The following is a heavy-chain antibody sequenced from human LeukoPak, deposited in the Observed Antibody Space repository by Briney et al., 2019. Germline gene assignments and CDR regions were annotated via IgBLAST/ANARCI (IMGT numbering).Heavy chain of an antibody. CDR3: ARDGETGYYYGMDV. J-gene: IGHJ6*02. D-gene: IGHD3-3*01. V-gene: IGHV1-18*01. CDR1: GHTFTSYG. CDR2: ISAYNGNT. Sequence: AASVKVSCKASGHTFTSYGISWVRQAPGQGREGMGWISAYNGNTNYAQKLQGRVTMTTDTSTSTAYMELRSLRSDDTAVYYCARDGETGYYYGMDVWGQGTTVTVSS.